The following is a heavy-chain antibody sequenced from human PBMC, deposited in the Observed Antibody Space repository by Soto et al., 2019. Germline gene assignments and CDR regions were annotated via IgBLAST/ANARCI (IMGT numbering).Heavy chain of an antibody. J-gene: IGHJ1*01. V-gene: IGHV4-59*12. CDR3: ARETRGSWPGGLQP. D-gene: IGHD6-13*01. Sequence: QVQLQESGPGLVKPSETLSLTCTISGGSISSYYWSWIRQPPGKGLEWIGYIHYSGSSNYNPSLKRPVNIPLDKSNNQFALKLSSVTAADTAVYYCARETRGSWPGGLQPWGPGALVTVSS. CDR1: GGSISSYY. CDR2: IHYSGSS.